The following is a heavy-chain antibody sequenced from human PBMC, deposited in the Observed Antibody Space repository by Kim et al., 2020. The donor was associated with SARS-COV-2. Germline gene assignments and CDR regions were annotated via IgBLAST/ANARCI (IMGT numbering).Heavy chain of an antibody. CDR2: IKQDGSKK. D-gene: IGHD2-2*01. Sequence: GGSLRLSCAVSGFTFSRYWMSWVRQTPGKGLEWVASIKQDGSKKYYVDSVKGRFTISRDNAKSSLYLQMNSLRAEDTAVYYCARASFGYCTGTSCEGFYFDYWGQGTLVTVSS. CDR1: GFTFSRYW. J-gene: IGHJ4*02. V-gene: IGHV3-7*03. CDR3: ARASFGYCTGTSCEGFYFDY.